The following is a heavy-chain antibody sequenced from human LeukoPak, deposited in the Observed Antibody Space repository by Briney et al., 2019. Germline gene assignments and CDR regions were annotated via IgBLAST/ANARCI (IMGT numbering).Heavy chain of an antibody. V-gene: IGHV3-23*01. Sequence: GGSLRLSCAASGFSFSTSPMSWVRQPPGKGLEWVSAMNNGPGATFYRDSVRGRFTISRDDSKSTLYLQMNSLRAEDTGTFYCAKAHYDLLDVWGQGTTVTVSS. CDR2: MNNGPGAT. CDR1: GFSFSTSP. D-gene: IGHD5-12*01. J-gene: IGHJ6*02. CDR3: AKAHYDLLDV.